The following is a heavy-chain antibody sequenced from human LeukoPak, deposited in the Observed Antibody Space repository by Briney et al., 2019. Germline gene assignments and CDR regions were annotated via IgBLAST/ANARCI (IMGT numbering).Heavy chain of an antibody. D-gene: IGHD3-22*01. V-gene: IGHV3-9*01. CDR3: AKDISYRYYYDSSGYYYGSFDY. Sequence: PGGSLRLSCAASGFTFDDYAMHWVRQAPGKGLEWVSGISWNSGSIGYADSVKGRFTISRDNAKNSLYLQMNSLRAEDTALYYCAKDISYRYYYDSSGYYYGSFDYWGQGTLVTVSS. J-gene: IGHJ4*02. CDR2: ISWNSGSI. CDR1: GFTFDDYA.